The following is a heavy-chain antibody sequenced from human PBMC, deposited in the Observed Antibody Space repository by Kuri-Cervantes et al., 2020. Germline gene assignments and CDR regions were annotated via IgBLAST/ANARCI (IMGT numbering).Heavy chain of an antibody. CDR2: ISYDGSNK. D-gene: IGHD3-10*01. CDR3: AREWGSGET. V-gene: IGHV3-30*03. Sequence: GESLKISCAASGFTFNSYGMHWVRQAPGKGLEWVAVISYDGSNKYYADSVKGRFTISRDNSKNTLYLQMNSLRAEDTAVYYCAREWGSGETWGQGTLVTVSS. CDR1: GFTFNSYG. J-gene: IGHJ5*02.